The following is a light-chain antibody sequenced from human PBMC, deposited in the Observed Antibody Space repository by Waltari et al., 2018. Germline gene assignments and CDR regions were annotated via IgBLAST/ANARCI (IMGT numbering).Light chain of an antibody. CDR3: QHYVRLPVT. V-gene: IGKV3-20*01. CDR2: DAS. J-gene: IGKJ1*01. Sequence: EIVLTQSPGHLSLSPGERATLSCRASQSFSRALAWYQQKPGQAPRLLIYDASTRAIGIPDRFSGGGSGTDFSLTISRLEPEDFAVYYYQHYVRLPVTFGQGTTVEIK. CDR1: QSFSRA.